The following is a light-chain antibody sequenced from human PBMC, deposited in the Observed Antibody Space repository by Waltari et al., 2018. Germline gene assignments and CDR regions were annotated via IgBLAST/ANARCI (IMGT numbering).Light chain of an antibody. J-gene: IGKJ2*01. CDR3: QQYGGSGV. CDR1: QTISNNY. Sequence: EIVLTQSPGTLSLSPGEGASLSCRASQTISNNYLAWYQQKVDQAPRLIIWGVSNRDADTPGRFRGSGSGTDFTLTITRLEPEDFAVYFCQQYGGSGVFGQGTKLEI. CDR2: GVS. V-gene: IGKV3-20*01.